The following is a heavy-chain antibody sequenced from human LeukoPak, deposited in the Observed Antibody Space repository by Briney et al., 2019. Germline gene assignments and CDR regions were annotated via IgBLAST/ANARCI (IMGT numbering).Heavy chain of an antibody. CDR1: GFTFSSYT. CDR3: ARGRLRGFTGYDRGDFDL. Sequence: GGSLRLSCGASGFTFSSYTMNWVRQTPGKGLEWVAYTSGYSNNIYYEDSVKGRFTISRDNSKKSLYLQMSSLRAEDTAVYYCARGRLRGFTGYDRGDFDLWGQGTLVTVSS. D-gene: IGHD5-12*01. V-gene: IGHV3-21*01. J-gene: IGHJ4*02. CDR2: TSGYSNNI.